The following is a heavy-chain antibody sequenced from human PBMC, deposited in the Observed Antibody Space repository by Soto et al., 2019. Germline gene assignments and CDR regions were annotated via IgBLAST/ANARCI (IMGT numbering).Heavy chain of an antibody. CDR1: GFTFSSYA. D-gene: IGHD3-10*01. J-gene: IGHJ6*03. CDR3: AKDTITMVRGVDFHYYMDV. CDR2: ISGSGGST. Sequence: GGSLRLSCAASGFTFSSYAMSWVRQAPGKGLEWVSAISGSGGSTYYADSVKGRFTISRDNSKNTLYLQMNSLRAEDTAVYYCAKDTITMVRGVDFHYYMDVWGKGTTVTVSS. V-gene: IGHV3-23*01.